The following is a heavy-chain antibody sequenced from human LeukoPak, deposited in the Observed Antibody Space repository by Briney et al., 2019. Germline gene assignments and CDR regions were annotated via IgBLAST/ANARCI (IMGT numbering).Heavy chain of an antibody. Sequence: GGSLRLSCAASGFTFSSYSMNWVRQAPGKGLEWVSSISSSTYIYYADSVKGRFTISRDNAKNSLYLQMNSLRAEDTAVYYCAKQFHYYGSGSRIDYWGQGTLVTVSS. V-gene: IGHV3-21*04. CDR3: AKQFHYYGSGSRIDY. D-gene: IGHD3-10*01. CDR1: GFTFSSYS. CDR2: ISSSTYI. J-gene: IGHJ4*02.